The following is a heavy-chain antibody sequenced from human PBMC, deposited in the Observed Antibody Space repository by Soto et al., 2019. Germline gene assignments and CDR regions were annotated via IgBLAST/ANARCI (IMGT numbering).Heavy chain of an antibody. CDR3: AKHLLIVGGYLRCMVV. CDR2: ISHDGSNK. Sequence: GESLRLSCAASGFTFSSYGMHWVRQAPGKGLEWVAVISHDGSNKYFADSVKGRFTISRDNSQNTLYLQMNSLRAEDTAVYYCAKHLLIVGGYLRCMVVWDTGTTVTVSS. CDR1: GFTFSSYG. D-gene: IGHD1-26*01. V-gene: IGHV3-30*18. J-gene: IGHJ6*04.